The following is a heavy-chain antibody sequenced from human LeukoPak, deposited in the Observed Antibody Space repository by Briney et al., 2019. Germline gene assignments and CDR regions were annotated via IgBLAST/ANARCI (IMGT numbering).Heavy chain of an antibody. V-gene: IGHV4-39*07. CDR3: ARGVLRADY. Sequence: SETLSLTCTVSGGSVSSGSYYWSWIRQPPGKGLEWIGEINHSGSTNYNPSLKSRVTISVDTSKNQFSLKLSSVTAADTAVYYCARGVLRADYWGQGTLVTVSS. D-gene: IGHD6-6*01. CDR2: INHSGST. J-gene: IGHJ4*02. CDR1: GGSVSSGSYY.